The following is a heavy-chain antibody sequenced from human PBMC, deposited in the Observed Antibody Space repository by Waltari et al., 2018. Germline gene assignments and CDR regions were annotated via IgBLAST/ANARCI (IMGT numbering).Heavy chain of an antibody. V-gene: IGHV1-24*01. CDR1: VYTLTELS. Sequence: QVQLVQSGAEVKKPGASVKVSCKVSVYTLTELSMPWVRPAPGKGLDGMGGFEPEDGETIYAQKFQGRVTMTEDTSTDTAYMELSSLRSEDTAVYYCATVRRRQDFWSGPTFDYWGQGTLVTVSS. D-gene: IGHD3-3*01. CDR2: FEPEDGET. CDR3: ATVRRRQDFWSGPTFDY. J-gene: IGHJ4*02.